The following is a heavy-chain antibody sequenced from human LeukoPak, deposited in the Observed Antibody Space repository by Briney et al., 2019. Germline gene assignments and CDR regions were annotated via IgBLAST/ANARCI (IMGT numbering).Heavy chain of an antibody. CDR3: ALSKCSSTSCYGHY. CDR1: GFTFSSYA. V-gene: IGHV3-30-3*01. D-gene: IGHD2-2*01. Sequence: PGRSLRLSCAASGFTFSSYAMHWVRQAPGKGLEWVAVISYDGSNKYYADSVKGRFTISRDNSKNTLYLQMNSLRAEDTAVYYCALSKCSSTSCYGHYWGQGTLVTVSS. J-gene: IGHJ4*02. CDR2: ISYDGSNK.